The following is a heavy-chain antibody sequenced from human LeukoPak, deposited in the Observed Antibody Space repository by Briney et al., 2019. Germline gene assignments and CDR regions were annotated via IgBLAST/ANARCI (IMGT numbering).Heavy chain of an antibody. CDR3: ARDTTMVRGVIYYYYGMDV. D-gene: IGHD3-10*01. CDR2: INPNSGGT. V-gene: IGHV1-2*02. J-gene: IGHJ6*02. CDR1: GYTFTGYY. Sequence: GASVKVSCKASGYTFTGYYMHWVRQAPGQGLEWMGWINPNSGGTNYAQKFQGRVTMTRDTSISTAYMELSRLRSDDTAVYYCARDTTMVRGVIYYYYGMDVWGQGTTVTVSS.